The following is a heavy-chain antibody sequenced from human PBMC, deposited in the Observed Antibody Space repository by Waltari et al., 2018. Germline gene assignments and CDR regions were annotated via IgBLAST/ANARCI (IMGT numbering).Heavy chain of an antibody. CDR3: ARGVLRYFDWLFNFDY. J-gene: IGHJ4*02. Sequence: QVQLVQSGAEVKKPGASVKVSCKASGYTFTGYYMHWVRQAPGQGLEWMGWINPNSGGTNYAQKLQGRVTMTRDTYISTAYMELSRLRSDDTAVYYCARGVLRYFDWLFNFDYWGQGTLVTVSS. CDR2: INPNSGGT. D-gene: IGHD3-9*01. CDR1: GYTFTGYY. V-gene: IGHV1-2*02.